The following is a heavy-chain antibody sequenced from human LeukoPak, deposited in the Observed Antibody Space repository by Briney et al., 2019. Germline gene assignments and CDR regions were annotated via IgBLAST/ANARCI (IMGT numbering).Heavy chain of an antibody. CDR1: GFTFSSYA. V-gene: IGHV3-23*01. D-gene: IGHD3-10*01. Sequence: GGSLRLSCAASGFTFSSYAMSWVRQAPGKGLEWVSAISGSGGSTYYADSVKGRFTISRDNSKNTLYLQMNSLRAEDTAVYYCAKEMVRGVMISRDAFDIWGQGTMVTVSS. CDR3: AKEMVRGVMISRDAFDI. J-gene: IGHJ3*02. CDR2: ISGSGGST.